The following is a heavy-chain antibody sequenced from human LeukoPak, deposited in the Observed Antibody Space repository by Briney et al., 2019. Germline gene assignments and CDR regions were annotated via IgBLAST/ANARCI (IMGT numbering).Heavy chain of an antibody. CDR3: AALPEDTAMVYTDY. CDR2: IIPIFGTA. D-gene: IGHD5-18*01. J-gene: IGHJ4*02. Sequence: SVKVSCKASGGTFSSYAISWVRQAPGQGLEWMGGIIPIFGTANYAQKFQGRVTITADESTSTAYMELSSLRSEDTAVYYCAALPEDTAMVYTDYWGQGTLVTVSS. V-gene: IGHV1-69*13. CDR1: GGTFSSYA.